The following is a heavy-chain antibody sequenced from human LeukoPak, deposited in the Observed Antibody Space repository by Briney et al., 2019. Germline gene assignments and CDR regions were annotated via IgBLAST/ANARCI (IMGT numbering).Heavy chain of an antibody. CDR3: ARDDQIAVAGTVDY. J-gene: IGHJ4*02. Sequence: GSLRLSCAASGFTFSSYSMNWVRQAPGKGLEWVSSISSSSSYIYYADSVKGRFTISRDNAKNSLYLQMNSLRAEDTAVYYCARDDQIAVAGTVDYWGQGTLVTVSS. V-gene: IGHV3-21*01. D-gene: IGHD6-19*01. CDR2: ISSSSSYI. CDR1: GFTFSSYS.